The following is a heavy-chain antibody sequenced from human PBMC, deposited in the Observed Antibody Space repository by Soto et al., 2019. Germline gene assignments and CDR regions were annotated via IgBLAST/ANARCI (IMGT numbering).Heavy chain of an antibody. V-gene: IGHV3-72*01. D-gene: IGHD7-27*01. CDR2: TRNKANRYTT. CDR3: ARERANWGSMSAFDI. J-gene: IGHJ3*02. Sequence: VGSLRLSCAASGFTFSDHYMDWVRQAPGKGLEWVVRTRNKANRYTTEYAASVKGRFTISRDDSKNSLYLQMNSLKTEDTAVYYCARERANWGSMSAFDIWGQGTMVTVSS. CDR1: GFTFSDHY.